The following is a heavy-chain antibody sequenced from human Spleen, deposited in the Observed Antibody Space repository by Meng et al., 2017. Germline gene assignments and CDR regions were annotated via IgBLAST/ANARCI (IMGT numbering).Heavy chain of an antibody. D-gene: IGHD6-19*01. CDR3: ARGYSSGFFDY. CDR2: INPNSGGT. CDR1: GGTFSSYT. V-gene: IGHV1-2*06. J-gene: IGHJ4*02. Sequence: ASVKVSCKASGGTFSSYTISWVRQAPGQGLEWMGRINPNSGGTNYAQKFQGRVTMTRDTSISTAYMELSRLRSDDTAVYYCARGYSSGFFDYWGQGTLVTVSS.